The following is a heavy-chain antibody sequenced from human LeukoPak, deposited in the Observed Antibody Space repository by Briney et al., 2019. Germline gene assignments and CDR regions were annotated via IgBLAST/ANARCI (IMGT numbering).Heavy chain of an antibody. Sequence: PGGSLRLSCAASGFTFSSYSMNWVRQAPGKGLEWVSSISSSSSYIYYADSVKGRFTISRDNAKNSLYLQMNSLRSDDTAVYYCARAASRMYNWNDEDFDYWGQGTLVTVSS. CDR3: ARAASRMYNWNDEDFDY. D-gene: IGHD1-20*01. CDR1: GFTFSSYS. CDR2: ISSSSSYI. J-gene: IGHJ4*02. V-gene: IGHV3-21*04.